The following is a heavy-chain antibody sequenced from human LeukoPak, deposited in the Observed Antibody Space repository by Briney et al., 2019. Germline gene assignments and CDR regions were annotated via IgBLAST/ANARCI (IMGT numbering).Heavy chain of an antibody. CDR3: AKPPPPYPTYYYYYYMDV. Sequence: GGSLRLSCAASGFTFSSYAMSWVRQAPGKGLEWVSAISGSGGSTYCADSVKGRFTISRDNSKNTLYLQMNSLRAEDTAVYYCAKPPPPYPTYYYYYYMDVWGKGTTVTVSS. J-gene: IGHJ6*03. CDR1: GFTFSSYA. V-gene: IGHV3-23*01. CDR2: ISGSGGST.